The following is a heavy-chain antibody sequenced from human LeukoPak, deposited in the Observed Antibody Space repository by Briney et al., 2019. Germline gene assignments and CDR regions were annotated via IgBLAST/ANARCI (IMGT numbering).Heavy chain of an antibody. CDR2: ISGSGGST. CDR1: GFTFSSYA. Sequence: GGSLRLSCAASGFTFSSYAMSWVRQAPGKGLEWVSAISGSGGSTYYADSVKGRFTISRDNSKNTLYLQMNSLRADDTAVYYCAKDYRGSESPTYWGQGTLVTVSS. CDR3: AKDYRGSESPTY. J-gene: IGHJ4*02. D-gene: IGHD3-10*01. V-gene: IGHV3-23*01.